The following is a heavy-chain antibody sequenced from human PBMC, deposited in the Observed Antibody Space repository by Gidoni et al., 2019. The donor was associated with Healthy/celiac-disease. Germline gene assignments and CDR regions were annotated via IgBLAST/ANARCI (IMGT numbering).Heavy chain of an antibody. V-gene: IGHV1-69*06. CDR3: ARESPSSGWKTYYYYGMDV. D-gene: IGHD6-19*01. J-gene: IGHJ6*02. CDR2: IIPIFGTA. CDR1: GGTFSSYA. Sequence: QVQLVQSVAEVKKPGPSVKVSCKASGGTFSSYAISWVRQAPGQGLEWMGGIIPIFGTANYAQKFQGRVTITADKSTSTAYMELSSLRSEDTAVYYCARESPSSGWKTYYYYGMDVWGQGTTVTVSS.